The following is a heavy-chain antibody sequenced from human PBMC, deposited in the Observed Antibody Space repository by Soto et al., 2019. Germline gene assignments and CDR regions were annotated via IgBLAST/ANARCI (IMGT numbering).Heavy chain of an antibody. CDR3: ARYKVVTAPHYYYGMDV. J-gene: IGHJ6*02. Sequence: SETLSLTCSVSGGTINSGDYFWSWIRQPPGKGLELIGYIYYSGSTYYNPSLKSRVTISVDQSKNQFSLKLSSVTAADTAVYYCARYKVVTAPHYYYGMDVWGQGTTVTVSS. CDR1: GGTINSGDYF. CDR2: IYYSGST. V-gene: IGHV4-31*02. D-gene: IGHD2-21*02.